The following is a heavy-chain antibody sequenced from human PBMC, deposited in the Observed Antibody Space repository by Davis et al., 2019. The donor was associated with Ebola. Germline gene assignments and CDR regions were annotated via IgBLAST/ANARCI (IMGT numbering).Heavy chain of an antibody. Sequence: MPGGSLRLSCTASGGSINNYFWSWIRQPPGKGLEWIGNIHYLGNTNYNPSLKSRVTMSVDTSKNQFSLKLSSVTAADTAVYYCARGNYGDYIVLYYYNMDVWGQGTTVTVSS. J-gene: IGHJ6*02. V-gene: IGHV4-59*01. CDR1: GGSINNYF. CDR3: ARGNYGDYIVLYYYNMDV. CDR2: IHYLGNT. D-gene: IGHD4-17*01.